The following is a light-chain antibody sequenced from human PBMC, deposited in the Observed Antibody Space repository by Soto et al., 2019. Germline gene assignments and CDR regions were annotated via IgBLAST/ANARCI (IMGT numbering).Light chain of an antibody. Sequence: DIVMTQSPDFLAVSLGERATINCRSSQSVFDSSDNKNYLAWYQQKPGQPPKLLIYWASTRESGVPDRFSGSGSGTGFTLTISSLQTEDVAVYYCQQYGRSPPYTFGPGTKVDIK. V-gene: IGKV4-1*01. CDR3: QQYGRSPPYT. J-gene: IGKJ3*01. CDR2: WAS. CDR1: QSVFDSSDNKNY.